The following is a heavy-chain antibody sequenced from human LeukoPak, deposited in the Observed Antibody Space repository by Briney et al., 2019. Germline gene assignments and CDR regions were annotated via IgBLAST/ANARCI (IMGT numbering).Heavy chain of an antibody. Sequence: SGGSLRLSCAASGFTFSSYWMSWVRQAPGKGLEWVSSISSSSSYIYYADSVKGRFTISRDNAKNSLYLQMNSLRAEDTAVYYCARDPGEGGNYGDYYFDYWGQGTLVTVSS. CDR2: ISSSSSYI. D-gene: IGHD4-17*01. J-gene: IGHJ4*02. CDR3: ARDPGEGGNYGDYYFDY. V-gene: IGHV3-21*01. CDR1: GFTFSSYW.